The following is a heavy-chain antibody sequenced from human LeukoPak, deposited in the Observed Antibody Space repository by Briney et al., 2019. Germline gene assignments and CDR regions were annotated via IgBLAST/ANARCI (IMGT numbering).Heavy chain of an antibody. CDR2: IYYSGST. D-gene: IGHD2-21*02. V-gene: IGHV4-59*01. J-gene: IGHJ3*02. CDR3: AGRDVIVVVTADSDAFDI. Sequence: SETLSLTCTVSGGSISSYYWSWNRQPPGKGLEWIGYIYYSGSTNYNPSLKSRVTISVDTSKNQFSLKLSSVTAADTAVYYCAGRDVIVVVTADSDAFDIWGQGTMVTVSS. CDR1: GGSISSYY.